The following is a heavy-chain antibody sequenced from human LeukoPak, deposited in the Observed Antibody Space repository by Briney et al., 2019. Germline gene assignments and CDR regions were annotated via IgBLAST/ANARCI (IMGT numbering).Heavy chain of an antibody. CDR2: IYYSGST. J-gene: IGHJ4*02. D-gene: IGHD1-14*01. CDR3: ARRQFNLGYYFDY. Sequence: PSETLSLTCSVSGVSISSSSCYWGWIRQPPGKGLEWIGSIYYSGSTYYNPSLKSRVTISVDTSKNQFSLKLNSVTAADTAVYYCARRQFNLGYYFDYWGQGTLVTVSS. V-gene: IGHV4-39*01. CDR1: GVSISSSSCY.